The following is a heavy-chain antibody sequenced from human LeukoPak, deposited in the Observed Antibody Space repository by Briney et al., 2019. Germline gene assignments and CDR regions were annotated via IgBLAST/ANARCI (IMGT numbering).Heavy chain of an antibody. D-gene: IGHD3-10*01. CDR3: ARGNFYSGSGSSPLDY. CDR2: INSDGSRT. V-gene: IGHV3-74*01. Sequence: GGSLRLSCAVSGFRFNSHHMHWVRQVPGKGLVWVSRINSDGSRTNYVDSAKGRFTISRDNAKNTLFLQMNSLGAEDSAVYYCARGNFYSGSGSSPLDYWGQGTLVTVSS. CDR1: GFRFNSHH. J-gene: IGHJ4*02.